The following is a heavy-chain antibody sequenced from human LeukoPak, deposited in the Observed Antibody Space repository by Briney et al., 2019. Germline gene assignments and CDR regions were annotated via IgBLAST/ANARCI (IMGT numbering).Heavy chain of an antibody. CDR1: GGSINSYY. CDR2: IYYSGST. Sequence: SETLALTCTVSGGSINSYYWSWIRQPPGKGLEWIGYIYYSGSTEYNPSLKSRVTISVDTSKNQFSLKMSSVTAADTAVYYCARARDGHINNWFDPWGQGTLVTVSS. V-gene: IGHV4-59*01. CDR3: ARARDGHINNWFDP. D-gene: IGHD5-24*01. J-gene: IGHJ5*02.